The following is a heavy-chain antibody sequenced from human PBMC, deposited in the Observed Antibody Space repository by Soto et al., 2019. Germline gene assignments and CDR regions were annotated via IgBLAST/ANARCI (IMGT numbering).Heavy chain of an antibody. Sequence: QLQESGPGLVKPSGTLSLTCAVSGGSVTTNYWWGWVRQSPVTGLEWIGDMSHSGPTNYSPSLKRRVTLSVDTSKNQFSLELKSVSAADTAVYFCGMSRGWYRIHSWGQGTLVTVSS. CDR2: MSHSGPT. D-gene: IGHD6-19*01. CDR1: GGSVTTNYW. V-gene: IGHV4-4*02. J-gene: IGHJ4*02. CDR3: GMSRGWYRIHS.